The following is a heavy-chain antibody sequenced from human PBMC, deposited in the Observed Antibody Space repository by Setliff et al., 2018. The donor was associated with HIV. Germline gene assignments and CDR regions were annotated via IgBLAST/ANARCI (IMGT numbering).Heavy chain of an antibody. CDR3: ARDLRDLSDYGDAYYYYMDV. V-gene: IGHV4-61*09. CDR1: GGPIRSGDYY. J-gene: IGHJ6*03. CDR2: TYISGNS. Sequence: PSETLSLTCSVSGGPIRSGDYYWTWIRQPAGKGLEWIGHTYISGNSNYNPSLKSRVTISIDTSKNQFSLKLSSVTAADTAVYYCARDLRDLSDYGDAYYYYMDVWGKGTKGTVSS. D-gene: IGHD4-17*01.